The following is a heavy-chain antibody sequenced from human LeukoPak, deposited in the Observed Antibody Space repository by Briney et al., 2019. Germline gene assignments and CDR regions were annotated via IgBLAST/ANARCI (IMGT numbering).Heavy chain of an antibody. D-gene: IGHD3-10*01. CDR3: ARTYYYGSGRYPFDY. J-gene: IGHJ4*02. V-gene: IGHV1-69*13. CDR1: GGTFSSYA. Sequence: SVKVSCKASGGTFSSYAISWVRQAPGQGLEWMGGIIPIFGTANYAQKFQGRVTTTADESTSTAYMELSSLRSEDTAVYYCARTYYYGSGRYPFDYWGQGTLVTVSS. CDR2: IIPIFGTA.